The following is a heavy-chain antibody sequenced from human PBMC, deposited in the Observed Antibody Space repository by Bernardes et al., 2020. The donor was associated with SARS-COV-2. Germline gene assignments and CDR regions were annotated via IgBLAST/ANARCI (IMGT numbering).Heavy chain of an antibody. Sequence: GGSLRLSCAASGFTFSSYWMHWVRQAPGKGLVWVSRVNSDGSSTSYADSVKGRFTISRDNSKNMLYLQLNSLRVEDTAVFYCAKESRYSSPSGIDFWGQGTLVTVSS. V-gene: IGHV3-74*01. CDR3: AKESRYSSPSGIDF. CDR1: GFTFSSYW. CDR2: VNSDGSST. D-gene: IGHD6-6*01. J-gene: IGHJ4*02.